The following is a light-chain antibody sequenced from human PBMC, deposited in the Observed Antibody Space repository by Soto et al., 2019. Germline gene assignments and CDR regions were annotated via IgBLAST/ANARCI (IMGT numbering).Light chain of an antibody. J-gene: IGKJ1*01. Sequence: IVWTQSPATLSLSHGERATLSCRASQSLSSNFLAWYQQKPGQPPRLLIYDSSTRATGFPDRFSGSGSGTDFTLTISRLEPEDFAVYYCQQYGSSGTLGQGTKVDIK. CDR2: DSS. V-gene: IGKV3-20*01. CDR1: QSLSSNF. CDR3: QQYGSSGT.